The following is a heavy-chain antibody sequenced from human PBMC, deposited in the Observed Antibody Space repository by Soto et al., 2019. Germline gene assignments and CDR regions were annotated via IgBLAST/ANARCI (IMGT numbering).Heavy chain of an antibody. CDR3: ARRAAMRPLTGRWYFDL. CDR2: IYYSGST. J-gene: IGHJ2*01. Sequence: QVQLQESGPGLVKPSETLSLTCTVSGGSISSYYWSWIRQPPGKGLEWIGYIYYSGSTNYNPSLKSRVTISVDTSKNQFSLKLSSVTAADTAVYYCARRAAMRPLTGRWYFDLWGRGTLVTVSS. V-gene: IGHV4-59*08. CDR1: GGSISSYY. D-gene: IGHD2-2*01.